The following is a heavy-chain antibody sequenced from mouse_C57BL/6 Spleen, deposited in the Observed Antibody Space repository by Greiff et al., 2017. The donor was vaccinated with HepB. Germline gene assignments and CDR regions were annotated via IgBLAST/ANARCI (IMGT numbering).Heavy chain of an antibody. J-gene: IGHJ1*03. CDR3: ARWSYYYGSHWYFDV. D-gene: IGHD1-1*01. V-gene: IGHV1-18*01. Sequence: EVQLQQSGPELVKPGASVKIPCKASGYTFTDYNMDWVKQSHGKSLEWIGDINPNNGGTNYNQKFKGKATLTVDKSSSTAYMELRSLTSEDTAVYYCARWSYYYGSHWYFDVWGTGTTVTVSS. CDR2: INPNNGGT. CDR1: GYTFTDYN.